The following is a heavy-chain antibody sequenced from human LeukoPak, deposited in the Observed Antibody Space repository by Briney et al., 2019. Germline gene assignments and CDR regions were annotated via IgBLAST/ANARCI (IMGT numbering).Heavy chain of an antibody. Sequence: PGGSLRLSCAASGFTFSSYAMSWVRQAPGKGLEWVSAISGSGGSTYYADSVKGRFTVSRDNSKNTLYLQMNSLRAEDTAVYYCATHYYDSSGYYPFDYWGLGTLVTVSS. CDR2: ISGSGGST. D-gene: IGHD3-22*01. J-gene: IGHJ4*02. CDR3: ATHYYDSSGYYPFDY. V-gene: IGHV3-23*01. CDR1: GFTFSSYA.